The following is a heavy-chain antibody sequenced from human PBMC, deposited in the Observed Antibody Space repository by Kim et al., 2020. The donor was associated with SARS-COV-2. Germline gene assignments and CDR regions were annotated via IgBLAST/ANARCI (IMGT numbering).Heavy chain of an antibody. CDR1: GFTFSSYS. CDR3: ARDLSSGWYPFPTTIDWYFEL. Sequence: GGSLRLSCAASGFTFSSYSMNWVRQAPGKGLEWVSSISSSSSYIYYADSVKGRFTISRDNAKNSLYLQMNSLRAEDTAVYYCARDLSSGWYPFPTTIDWYFELWGRGTPVTVSP. J-gene: IGHJ2*01. V-gene: IGHV3-21*01. D-gene: IGHD6-19*01. CDR2: ISSSSSYI.